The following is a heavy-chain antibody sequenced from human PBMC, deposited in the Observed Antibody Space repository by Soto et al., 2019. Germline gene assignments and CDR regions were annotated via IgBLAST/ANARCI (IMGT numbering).Heavy chain of an antibody. CDR3: ATEGDFLIGYV. CDR1: DFTFITYT. D-gene: IGHD2-21*02. CDR2: INVDGSYI. V-gene: IGHV3-21*01. Sequence: GWSLRLACVSSDFTFITYTMQWVRQAPGKGLQWVSSINVDGSYIYSADSLKGRFTVSRDNAKNSLYLQMNSLRVEDTAMYYCATEGDFLIGYVWGQGTMVTVSS. J-gene: IGHJ3*01.